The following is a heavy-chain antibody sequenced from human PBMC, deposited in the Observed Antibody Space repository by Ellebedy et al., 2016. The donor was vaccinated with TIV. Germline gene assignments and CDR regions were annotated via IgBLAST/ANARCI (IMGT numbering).Heavy chain of an antibody. V-gene: IGHV1-18*04. CDR2: ISAYNGKT. CDR3: ARRIAAAGIHYYYYGMDV. D-gene: IGHD6-13*01. CDR1: GYTFTSYG. Sequence: ASVKVSCKASGYTFTSYGISWVRQAPGQGLEWMGWISAYNGKTNHAQKLQGRVTMTTDKSTSTAYMELSSLRSEDTAVYYCARRIAAAGIHYYYYGMDVWGQGTTVTVSS. J-gene: IGHJ6*02.